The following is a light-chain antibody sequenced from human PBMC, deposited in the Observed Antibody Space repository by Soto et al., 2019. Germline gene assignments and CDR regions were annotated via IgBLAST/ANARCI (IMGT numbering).Light chain of an antibody. J-gene: IGLJ3*02. CDR3: RSYTSSSTLV. Sequence: QSALTQPASVSGSPRQSITISCTGTSSDVGGYNYVSWYQQHPGKAPKLMIYDVSNRPSGVSNRFSGSKSGNTASLTISGLQAEDEADYYCRSYTSSSTLVFGGGTKVTVL. V-gene: IGLV2-14*01. CDR1: SSDVGGYNY. CDR2: DVS.